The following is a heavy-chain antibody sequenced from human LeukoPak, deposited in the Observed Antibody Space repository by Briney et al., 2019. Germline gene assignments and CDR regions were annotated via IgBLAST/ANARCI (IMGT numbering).Heavy chain of an antibody. CDR2: IYHSGST. J-gene: IGHJ4*02. D-gene: IGHD1-26*01. V-gene: IGHV4-38-2*02. CDR3: ARDALWTYSGSYLDY. Sequence: SETLSLTCTVSGYSISSGYYWGWIRQPPGKGLEWIGSIYHSGSTYYNPSLKSRVTISVDTSKNQFSLKLSSVTAADTAVYYCARDALWTYSGSYLDYWGQGTLVTVSS. CDR1: GYSISSGYY.